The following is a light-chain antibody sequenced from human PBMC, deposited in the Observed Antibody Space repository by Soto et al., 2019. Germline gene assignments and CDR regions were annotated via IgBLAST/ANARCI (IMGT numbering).Light chain of an antibody. Sequence: EIVLTQSPGTLSLSPGERATLSCRASQSVSTNYLAWYQRKPGQAPRLLIYGASSRATGIPDRFSGSGSGTHFTLTITRLEPEDFAVYYCQQYGSSPPTFGQRTKVEIK. J-gene: IGKJ1*01. CDR3: QQYGSSPPT. CDR1: QSVSTNY. V-gene: IGKV3-20*01. CDR2: GAS.